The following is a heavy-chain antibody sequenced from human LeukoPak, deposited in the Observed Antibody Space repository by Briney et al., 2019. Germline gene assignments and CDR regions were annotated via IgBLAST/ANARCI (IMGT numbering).Heavy chain of an antibody. V-gene: IGHV4-59*08. CDR2: VYYTGST. CDR3: ARHFAYSSSSYFDY. CDR1: GGSVSNYY. D-gene: IGHD6-6*01. J-gene: IGHJ4*02. Sequence: SETLSLTCSVSGGSVSNYYWSWIRQPPGKGLEWIGYVYYTGSTNYNPSLKSRVAMFEDKSKNQFSLRLYSVTVADTAAYYCARHFAYSSSSYFDYWGQGSLVTVSS.